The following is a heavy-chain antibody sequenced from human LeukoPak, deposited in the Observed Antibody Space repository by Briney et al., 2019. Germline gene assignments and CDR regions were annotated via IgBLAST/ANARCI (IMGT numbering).Heavy chain of an antibody. CDR2: ISGSGGST. J-gene: IGHJ4*02. CDR3: AKRWHSSSYYDY. V-gene: IGHV3-23*01. CDR1: GFTFSSYA. D-gene: IGHD6-6*01. Sequence: GGSLRLSCAASGFTFSSYAMSWVRQAPGKGLEWVSAISGSGGSTYYADSVEGRFTISRDNSKNTLYLQMNSLRAEDTAVYYCAKRWHSSSYYDYWGQGTLVTVSS.